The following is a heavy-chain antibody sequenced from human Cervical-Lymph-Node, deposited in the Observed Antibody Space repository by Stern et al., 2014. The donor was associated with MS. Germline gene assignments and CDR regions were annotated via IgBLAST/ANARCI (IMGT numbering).Heavy chain of an antibody. J-gene: IGHJ4*02. CDR3: ARDSVGSWYPYYFDY. D-gene: IGHD6-13*01. Sequence: VQLVESGGGVVQPGRSLRLSCAASGFTFSSYGMHWVRQAPGKGLEWVAGIWYDGSNKYYADSVKGRFTISRDNSKNTLYLQMNSLRAEDTAVYYCARDSVGSWYPYYFDYWGQGTLVTVSS. CDR2: IWYDGSNK. CDR1: GFTFSSYG. V-gene: IGHV3-33*01.